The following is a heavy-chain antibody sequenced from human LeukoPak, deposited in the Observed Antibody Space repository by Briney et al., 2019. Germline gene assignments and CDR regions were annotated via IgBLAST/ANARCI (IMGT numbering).Heavy chain of an antibody. CDR2: IYYSGST. J-gene: IGHJ3*02. Sequence: SETLSLTCTVSGGSISSYYWSWIRQPPGKGLEWIGYIYYSGSTNYNPSLKSRDTISVDTSKNQFSLKLSSVTAADTAVYYCARDLPRLGPGGGHDAFDIWGQGTMVTVSS. CDR3: ARDLPRLGPGGGHDAFDI. D-gene: IGHD1-26*01. V-gene: IGHV4-59*01. CDR1: GGSISSYY.